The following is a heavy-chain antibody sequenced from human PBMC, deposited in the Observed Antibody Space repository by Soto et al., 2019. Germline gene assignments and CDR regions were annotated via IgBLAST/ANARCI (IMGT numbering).Heavy chain of an antibody. Sequence: PSETLSLTCRVSGGSVSRSNTYGAWIRQPQGGGLEWIGGIFYTGSTYISPSFKSRVRISVDTSKDQFSLWLSSLTAADTAVYFCARHSGDELVVTPGRLFDPWGQGTLVTVSS. CDR3: ARHSGDELVVTPGRLFDP. D-gene: IGHD2-2*01. CDR1: GGSVSRSNTY. V-gene: IGHV4-39*01. CDR2: IFYTGST. J-gene: IGHJ5*02.